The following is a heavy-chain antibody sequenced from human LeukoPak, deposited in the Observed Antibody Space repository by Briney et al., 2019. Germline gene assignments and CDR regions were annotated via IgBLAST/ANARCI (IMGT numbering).Heavy chain of an antibody. CDR2: IYSSGST. Sequence: TSETLSLTCSVPGGSITSYYWSWIRQPAGKGLEWIGRIYSSGSTNYNPSLKSRVTMSVDTSKNQFSLILSSVTAADTAVYYCARHSSGWHFDSWGQGALVTVSS. CDR1: GGSITSYY. D-gene: IGHD6-19*01. J-gene: IGHJ4*02. CDR3: ARHSSGWHFDS. V-gene: IGHV4-4*07.